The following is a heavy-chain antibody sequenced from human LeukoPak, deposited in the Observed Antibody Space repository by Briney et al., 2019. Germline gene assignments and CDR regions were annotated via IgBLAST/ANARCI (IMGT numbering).Heavy chain of an antibody. Sequence: PGGSLRLSCAASGFTFSSYGMHWVRQAPGKGLEWVAVIWYDGSNKYYADSVKGRFTISRDNSKNTLYLQMNSLRAEDTAVYYCARDRSAAAGTPPFDYWGQETLVTVSS. V-gene: IGHV3-33*01. CDR1: GFTFSSYG. D-gene: IGHD6-13*01. J-gene: IGHJ4*02. CDR2: IWYDGSNK. CDR3: ARDRSAAAGTPPFDY.